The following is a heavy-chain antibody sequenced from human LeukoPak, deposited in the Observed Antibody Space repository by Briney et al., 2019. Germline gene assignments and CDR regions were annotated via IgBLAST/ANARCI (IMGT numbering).Heavy chain of an antibody. V-gene: IGHV3-66*01. D-gene: IGHD3-9*01. CDR2: IYNGGTT. CDR3: ARSTSSEYDIYHFDY. CDR1: GFPVSDNY. J-gene: IGHJ4*02. Sequence: GGSLRLSCAASGFPVSDNYMTWVRQAPGKGLEWVSVIYNGGTTKYADSVKGRFIISRDNSRNMLYLQMNSLRVEDTAVYYCARSTSSEYDIYHFDYWGQGTLVTVSS.